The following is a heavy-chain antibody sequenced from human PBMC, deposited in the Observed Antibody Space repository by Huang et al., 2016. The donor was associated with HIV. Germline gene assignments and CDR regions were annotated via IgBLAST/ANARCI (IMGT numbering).Heavy chain of an antibody. V-gene: IGHV4-39*01. Sequence: SGPGLVKPSETLSLTCNVSDGSLNSGKYYWGWIRQSPGKGREWIGSIFYTGGAHYNPSLESRVTIFVDSSKSQLSVRLRSVTAADTAVYYCARRRTHFTFDYWGQGTLVTVSS. CDR1: DGSLNSGKYY. J-gene: IGHJ4*02. CDR2: IFYTGGA. CDR3: ARRRTHFTFDY.